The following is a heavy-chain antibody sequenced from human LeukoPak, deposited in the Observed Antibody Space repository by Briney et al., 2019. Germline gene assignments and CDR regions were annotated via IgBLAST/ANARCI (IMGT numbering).Heavy chain of an antibody. CDR1: GFTFSSYG. CDR3: AREDEYYYGMDV. D-gene: IGHD5-24*01. CDR2: IYSGGST. J-gene: IGHJ6*02. Sequence: GSLRLSCAASGFTFSSYGMHWVRQAPGKGLEWVSVIYSGGSTYYADSVKGRFTISRDSSKNTLYLQMNSLRAEDTAVYYCAREDEYYYGMDVWGQGTTVTVSS. V-gene: IGHV3-66*01.